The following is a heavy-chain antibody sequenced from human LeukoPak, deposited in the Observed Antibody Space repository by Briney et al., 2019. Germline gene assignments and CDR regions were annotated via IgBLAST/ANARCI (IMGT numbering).Heavy chain of an antibody. CDR3: AKDHSWDSWGYV. J-gene: IGHJ6*04. V-gene: IGHV3-23*01. CDR2: ISGSGGST. Sequence: PGGSLRLSCAASGFTFTSYGMSWVRQAPGKGLEWVSAISGSGGSTYYADSVKGRFTISRDNSKNTLYLQMNSLRAEDTAVYYCAKDHSWDSWGYVWGKGTTVTVSS. D-gene: IGHD7-27*01. CDR1: GFTFTSYG.